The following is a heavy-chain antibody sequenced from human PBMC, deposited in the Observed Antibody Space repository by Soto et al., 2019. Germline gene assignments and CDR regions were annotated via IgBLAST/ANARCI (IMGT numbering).Heavy chain of an antibody. Sequence: PSETLSLTCTVSGGSISSGDYYWSWIRQPPGKGLEWIGYIYYSGSTNYNPSLKSRVTISEDTSKNQFSLKLRSVTAADTAVYYCARVFIPITASCEADNYHYGMDVWGQGTTVTVSS. J-gene: IGHJ6*02. D-gene: IGHD2-21*01. CDR2: IYYSGST. V-gene: IGHV4-61*08. CDR1: GGSISSGDYY. CDR3: ARVFIPITASCEADNYHYGMDV.